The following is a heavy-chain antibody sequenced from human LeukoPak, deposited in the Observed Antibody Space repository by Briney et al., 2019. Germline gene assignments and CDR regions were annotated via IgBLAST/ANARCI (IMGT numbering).Heavy chain of an antibody. CDR2: IWYDGSNK. Sequence: GGSLRLSCAASGFTFSSYGMHWVRQAPGKGLEWVAVIWYDGSNKYYADSVKGRFTISRDNSKNTLYLQMNSLRAEDTAVYYCARDGPYYYGSGSWRYYYGMDVWGKGTTVTVSS. J-gene: IGHJ6*04. V-gene: IGHV3-33*01. D-gene: IGHD3-10*01. CDR3: ARDGPYYYGSGSWRYYYGMDV. CDR1: GFTFSSYG.